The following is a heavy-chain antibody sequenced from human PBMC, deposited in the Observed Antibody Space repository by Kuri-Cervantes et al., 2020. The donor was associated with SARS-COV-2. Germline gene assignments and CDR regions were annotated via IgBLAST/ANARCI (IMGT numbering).Heavy chain of an antibody. CDR1: GGSIVSSSY. Sequence: ETLSLTCTVSGGSIVSSSYMSWVRQAPGKGLEWVSIIYAGGGTYYADSVKGQFTISRDISKNTVFLQMNRLRPEDTAVYYCARSCTYARCSEYFQHWGQGTLVTVSS. J-gene: IGHJ1*01. D-gene: IGHD2-8*01. CDR3: ARSCTYARCSEYFQH. V-gene: IGHV3-66*02. CDR2: IYAGGGT.